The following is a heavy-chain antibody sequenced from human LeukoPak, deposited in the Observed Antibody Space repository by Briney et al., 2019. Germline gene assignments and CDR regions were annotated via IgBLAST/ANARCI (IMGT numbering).Heavy chain of an antibody. J-gene: IGHJ4*02. CDR2: MNPNSGNT. Sequence: GASVKVSCKASGYTFTSYDINWVRQATGQGLEWMGWMNPNSGNTGYAQKFQGRVTMTRNTSISTAYMELRSLRSDDTAVYYCARDFPGYGPTEYWGQGTLVTVSS. V-gene: IGHV1-8*01. CDR1: GYTFTSYD. CDR3: ARDFPGYGPTEY. D-gene: IGHD3-10*01.